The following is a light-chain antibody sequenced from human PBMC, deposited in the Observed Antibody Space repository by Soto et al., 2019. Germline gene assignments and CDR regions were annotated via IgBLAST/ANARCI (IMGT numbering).Light chain of an antibody. CDR2: WAS. J-gene: IGKJ1*01. V-gene: IGKV4-1*01. CDR3: QQYYSTPMT. Sequence: DIVMTQSPDSLAVSLGERATINCKSSQSVLYSSNNKNYLAWYQQKPGQPPKLLIYWASTRESGVPDRFSGSGSGTDFTLTISSLQAKDVAVYYCQQYYSTPMTFGHGTKVEIK. CDR1: QSVLYSSNNKNY.